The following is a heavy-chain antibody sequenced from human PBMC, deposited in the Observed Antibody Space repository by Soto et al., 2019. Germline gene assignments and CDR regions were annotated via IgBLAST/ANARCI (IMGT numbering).Heavy chain of an antibody. V-gene: IGHV4-39*01. Sequence: PSETMSLTWTVSGGSLSSSSYYWGCIRQPPGKGLAWIASIDYTGNTFYNPSLTSRVTISVDTSKTQFSLKVHSVTAAAPAALFCARINKGYCTDSWDQGTLVTVSS. CDR1: GGSLSSSSYY. CDR3: ARINKGYCTDS. D-gene: IGHD5-18*01. CDR2: IDYTGNT. J-gene: IGHJ4*02.